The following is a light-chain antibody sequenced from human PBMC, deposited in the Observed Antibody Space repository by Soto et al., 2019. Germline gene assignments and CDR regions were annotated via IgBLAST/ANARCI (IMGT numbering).Light chain of an antibody. CDR1: SSNIGRDP. CDR3: AGWDGSLRGFV. V-gene: IGLV1-44*01. J-gene: IGLJ1*01. Sequence: QSFLTQPPSASGTPGQRVTISCSGSSSNIGRDPVNWYQELPGTAPKLLIYDNNQRPSGVPDRFSGSKSGTSASLAISGLQSEDEADYFCAGWDGSLRGFVFGTGTKVTVL. CDR2: DNN.